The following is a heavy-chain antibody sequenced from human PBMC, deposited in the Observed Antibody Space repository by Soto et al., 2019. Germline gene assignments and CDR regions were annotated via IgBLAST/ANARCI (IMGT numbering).Heavy chain of an antibody. Sequence: EVQVLESGGGLVQPGGSLRLSCVISRLTFSNYALNWVRQAPGKGLEWVSSISGSGDTAYYADSVKGRFTISRDNSKNTLYLQMNSLICEDTALYYCATADYCCSWAPGEYWGQGTLVTVSS. CDR3: ATADYCCSWAPGEY. V-gene: IGHV3-23*01. D-gene: IGHD6-13*01. J-gene: IGHJ4*02. CDR2: ISGSGDTA. CDR1: RLTFSNYA.